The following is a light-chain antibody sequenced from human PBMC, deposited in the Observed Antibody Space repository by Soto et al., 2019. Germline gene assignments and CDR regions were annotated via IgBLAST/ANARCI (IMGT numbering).Light chain of an antibody. Sequence: EIVFTRSPDTPSVSPGGAATLSCTAIQSVRSTFLAWYQQKPGQAPRLVIHGASNRAAGIPDRFSGRGSGTDFTLTISRLEPEDFAVYYCQQYGSSPMYTFGQGTKVDI. CDR3: QQYGSSPMYT. J-gene: IGKJ2*01. V-gene: IGKV3-20*01. CDR1: QSVRSTF. CDR2: GAS.